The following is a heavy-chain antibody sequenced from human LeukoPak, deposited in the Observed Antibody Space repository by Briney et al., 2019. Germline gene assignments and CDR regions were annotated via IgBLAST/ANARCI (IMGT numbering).Heavy chain of an antibody. D-gene: IGHD3-10*01. J-gene: IGHJ4*02. Sequence: GSLRLSCAASGFTFSSYAMSWVRQAPGKGLESVSAISGSGGSTYYADSVKGRFTISRDNSKNTLYLQMNSLRAEDTAVYYCAKGLLWPPKNFDYWGQGTLVTVSS. CDR3: AKGLLWPPKNFDY. CDR1: GFTFSSYA. CDR2: ISGSGGST. V-gene: IGHV3-23*01.